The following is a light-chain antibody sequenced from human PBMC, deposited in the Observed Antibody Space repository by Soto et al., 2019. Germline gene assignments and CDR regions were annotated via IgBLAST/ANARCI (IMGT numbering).Light chain of an antibody. CDR1: QSISSW. V-gene: IGKV1-5*03. J-gene: IGKJ1*01. CDR2: KAS. CDR3: QQYNSYSWT. Sequence: DIQMTQSPSTPSASVGDRVTIPCRASQSISSWLAWYQQKPGKAPKLLIYKASSLGSGVPSRFSGSGSGTEFSLTISSLQPDDFATYYCQQYNSYSWTFGQGTKVDIK.